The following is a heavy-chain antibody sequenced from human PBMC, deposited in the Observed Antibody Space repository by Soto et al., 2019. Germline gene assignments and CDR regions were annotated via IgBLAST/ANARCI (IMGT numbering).Heavy chain of an antibody. CDR3: ARAALYSSSAIDY. Sequence: QVQLVESGGGVVQPGRSLRLSCAASGFTFSSFAMHWVRQAPGKGLEWVAVISDDGSSKYYADSVKGRFTISRDNSKNTLYLQMNSLRGEDTAVYYCARAALYSSSAIDYWGQGTLVTVSS. J-gene: IGHJ4*02. V-gene: IGHV3-30*04. CDR2: ISDDGSSK. CDR1: GFTFSSFA. D-gene: IGHD6-6*01.